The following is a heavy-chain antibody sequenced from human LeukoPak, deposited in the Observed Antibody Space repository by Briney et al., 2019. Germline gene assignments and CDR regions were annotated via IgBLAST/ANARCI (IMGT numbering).Heavy chain of an antibody. CDR1: GYTFTSYA. V-gene: IGHV1-3*01. CDR2: INAGNGNT. CDR3: AAVKTYYYDTSGYYFPLNAFDI. J-gene: IGHJ3*02. D-gene: IGHD3-22*01. Sequence: ASVKVSCKASGYTFTSYAMHWVRQAPGQRLEWMGWINAGNGNTKYSQEFQGRVTITRDTSTSTAYMELRSLRSDDTAVYYCAAVKTYYYDTSGYYFPLNAFDIWGQGTMATVSS.